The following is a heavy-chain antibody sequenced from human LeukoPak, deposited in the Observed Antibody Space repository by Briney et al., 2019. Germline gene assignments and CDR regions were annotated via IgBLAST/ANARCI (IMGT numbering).Heavy chain of an antibody. D-gene: IGHD4-17*01. CDR1: GGTFSSYA. Sequence: ASVKVSCKASGGTFSSYAISWVRQAPGQGLEWMGGIIPIFGTANYAQKFQGRVTITAYESTSTAYMELSSLRSEDTAVYYCASGDYDYYYYRMDVWGQGTTVTVSS. CDR3: ASGDYDYYYYRMDV. J-gene: IGHJ6*02. CDR2: IIPIFGTA. V-gene: IGHV1-69*13.